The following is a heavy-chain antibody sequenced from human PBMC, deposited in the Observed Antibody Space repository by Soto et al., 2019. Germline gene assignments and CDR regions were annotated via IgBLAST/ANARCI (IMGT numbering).Heavy chain of an antibody. D-gene: IGHD6-6*01. CDR1: GGSISIGDYH. J-gene: IGHJ6*02. V-gene: IGHV4-30-4*01. Sequence: TLSPTSTVSGGSISIGDYHWSWIRQPPGNGLEWIGDIYYSGSTYYNRSIKSRVTLSLDKSKNQFSLKLSSVTDADTAVYYCASMYSSSSVYYYYYGMDVWGQGTTFTV. CDR3: ASMYSSSSVYYYYYGMDV. CDR2: IYYSGST.